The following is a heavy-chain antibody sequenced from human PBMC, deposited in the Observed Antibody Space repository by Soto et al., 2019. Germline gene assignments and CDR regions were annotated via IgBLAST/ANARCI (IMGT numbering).Heavy chain of an antibody. CDR1: GGPFRSDTYY. CDR2: IYYSGNS. CDR3: AGHRIAAPTVFDY. Sequence: SETLSLTCSVSGGPFRSDTYYWAWIRQPPGKGLEWIGSIYYSGNSYYNPSLNSRVTISVDTSKNQFSLKLSSVTAADTAVYYCAGHRIAAPTVFDYWGQGTLVTVSS. D-gene: IGHD6-13*01. V-gene: IGHV4-39*01. J-gene: IGHJ4*02.